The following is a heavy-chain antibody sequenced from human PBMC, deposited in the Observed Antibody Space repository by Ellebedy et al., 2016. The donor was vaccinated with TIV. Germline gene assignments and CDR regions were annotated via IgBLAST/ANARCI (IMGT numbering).Heavy chain of an antibody. V-gene: IGHV1-3*02. Sequence: AASVKVSCKASGYTFTNYVVHWVRQAPGQRLEWMGCSAGGGGKTKYSQEFQGRVTFTRDTSASTAYMELRSLRSEDTAVYYCVRGEDSDSWILDYWGQGTPVTVSS. J-gene: IGHJ4*02. CDR1: GYTFTNYV. CDR3: VRGEDSDSWILDY. D-gene: IGHD1-20*01. CDR2: SAGGGGKT.